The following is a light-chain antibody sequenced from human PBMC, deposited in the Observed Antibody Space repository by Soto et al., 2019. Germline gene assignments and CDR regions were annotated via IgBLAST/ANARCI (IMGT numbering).Light chain of an antibody. CDR2: DNS. CDR3: QSYDRSLSGSRV. Sequence: QPALTQPPSVSGAPGQRVTISCTGSSSNIGAGYDVHWYQQLPGTAPKLLIYDNSNRPSGVPDLFSGSKSGTSASLAITGLQAEDEADYYCQSYDRSLSGSRVFGTGTKVTVL. CDR1: SSNIGAGYD. V-gene: IGLV1-40*01. J-gene: IGLJ1*01.